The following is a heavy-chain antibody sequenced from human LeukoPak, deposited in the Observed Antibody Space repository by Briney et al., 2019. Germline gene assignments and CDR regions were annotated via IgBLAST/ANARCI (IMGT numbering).Heavy chain of an antibody. Sequence: TGGSLRLSCVASGFIFNNHEMNWVRQAPGKGLEWVSYISSGGGSIYYADSVKGRFTISRDNAKYSLYLQMNSLRAEDTAVYYCARISTNTWYNFDYWGQGTLVTVSS. D-gene: IGHD2-2*01. V-gene: IGHV3-48*03. CDR2: ISSGGGSI. CDR1: GFIFNNHE. J-gene: IGHJ4*02. CDR3: ARISTNTWYNFDY.